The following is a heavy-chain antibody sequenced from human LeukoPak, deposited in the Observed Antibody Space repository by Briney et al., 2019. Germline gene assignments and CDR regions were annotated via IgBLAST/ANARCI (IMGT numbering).Heavy chain of an antibody. V-gene: IGHV4-39*07. Sequence: SETLSLTCTVSGGSISSSSYYWGWIRQPPGKGLEWIGSIYYSGSTYYTPSLKSRVTISVDTSKNQFSLNLSSVTAADTAVYYCARDFRNRDWFDPWGQGTLVTVSS. CDR3: ARDFRNRDWFDP. D-gene: IGHD1-14*01. CDR2: IYYSGST. J-gene: IGHJ5*02. CDR1: GGSISSSSYY.